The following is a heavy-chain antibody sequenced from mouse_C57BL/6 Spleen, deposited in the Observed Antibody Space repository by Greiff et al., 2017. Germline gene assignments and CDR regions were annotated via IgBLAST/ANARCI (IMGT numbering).Heavy chain of an antibody. CDR2: IHPNSGST. J-gene: IGHJ2*01. D-gene: IGHD2-4*01. Sequence: VQLQQPGAELVKPGASVKLSCKASGYTFTSYWMHWVKQRPGQGLEWIGMIHPNSGSTNYNEKFKSKATLTVDKSSSTAYMQLSSLTSEDSAVYYCAREGLRRANFDYWGQGTTLTVSS. CDR1: GYTFTSYW. CDR3: AREGLRRANFDY. V-gene: IGHV1-64*01.